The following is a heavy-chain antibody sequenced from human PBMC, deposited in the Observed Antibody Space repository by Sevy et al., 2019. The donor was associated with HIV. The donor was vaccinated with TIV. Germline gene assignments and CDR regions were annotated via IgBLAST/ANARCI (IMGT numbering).Heavy chain of an antibody. CDR1: GFNFRSYW. D-gene: IGHD3-16*01. J-gene: IGHJ6*02. V-gene: IGHV3-7*01. CDR3: ARTGSYADTYYYYYAMDV. CDR2: INQDGSEE. Sequence: GGSLRLSCAASGFNFRSYWMTWVRQAPGKGLEWVANINQDGSEENYVDSVKGRFTIFRDNAKNSLFLQLNSLRAEDTSLYYCARTGSYADTYYYYYAMDVWGQGATVTVSS.